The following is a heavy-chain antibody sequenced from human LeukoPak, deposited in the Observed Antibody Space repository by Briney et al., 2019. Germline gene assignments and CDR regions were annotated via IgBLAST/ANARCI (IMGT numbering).Heavy chain of an antibody. V-gene: IGHV1-18*01. CDR1: GYTFTSYG. CDR3: ARDNSLDYGSGAFDI. CDR2: ISAYNGNT. Sequence: ASVKVSCKASGYTFTSYGISWVRQAPGQGLEWMGWISAYNGNTNYAQKLQGRVTMTTDTSTSTAYMELRSLRSDDTAVYYCARDNSLDYGSGAFDIWGQGTMVTVSS. D-gene: IGHD3-10*01. J-gene: IGHJ3*02.